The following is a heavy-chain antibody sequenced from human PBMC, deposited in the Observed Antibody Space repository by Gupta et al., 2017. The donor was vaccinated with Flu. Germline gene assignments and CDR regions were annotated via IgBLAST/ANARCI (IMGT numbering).Heavy chain of an antibody. CDR2: ISSSGVT. J-gene: IGHJ4*02. Sequence: EVQLLESGGGVVQPGGSLQLSGAASGFTFSSYEMNWVRLAPGKGLEWVAFISSSGVTYYTDSVKGRFTISRDNAKNSVHLQMNSLRAEDTAFYYCARGHWDSWGQGTLVTVSS. CDR3: ARGHWDS. CDR1: GFTFSSYE. V-gene: IGHV3-48*03.